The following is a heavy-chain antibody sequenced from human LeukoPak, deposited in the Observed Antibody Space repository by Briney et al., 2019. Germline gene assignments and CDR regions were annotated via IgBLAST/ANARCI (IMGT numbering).Heavy chain of an antibody. CDR2: ISAYNGNT. J-gene: IGHJ6*02. V-gene: IGHV1-18*01. D-gene: IGHD1-26*01. CDR3: ASGSSDKGYYYGMDV. Sequence: ASVKVSCKASGYTFTSYGISWVRQAPGQGLEWMGWISAYNGNTNYAQKLQGRVTMTTDTSTSTAYMEPRSLRSDDTAVYYCASGSSDKGYYYGMDVWGQGTTVTVSS. CDR1: GYTFTSYG.